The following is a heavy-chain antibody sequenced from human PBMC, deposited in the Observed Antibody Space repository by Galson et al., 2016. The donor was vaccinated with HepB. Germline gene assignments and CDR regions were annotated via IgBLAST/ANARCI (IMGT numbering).Heavy chain of an antibody. Sequence: SLRLSCAASGFTFSSYSVNWVRQAPGKGLEWVSSISSSSSYIHYADSVKGRFTISRDNAKNSLCLQMNSLRAEDTAVYYCARDILWFGELTRVYYFDYWGQGTLVTVSS. J-gene: IGHJ4*02. V-gene: IGHV3-21*01. CDR3: ARDILWFGELTRVYYFDY. CDR2: ISSSSSYI. D-gene: IGHD3-10*01. CDR1: GFTFSSYS.